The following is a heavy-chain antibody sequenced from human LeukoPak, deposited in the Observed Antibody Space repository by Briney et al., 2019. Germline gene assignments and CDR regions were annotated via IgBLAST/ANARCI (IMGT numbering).Heavy chain of an antibody. D-gene: IGHD5-12*01. V-gene: IGHV3-21*01. CDR3: ARFRATITYGASDY. J-gene: IGHJ4*02. Sequence: GGSLRLSCAASGFTFSSYSMNWVRQAPGQGLEWVSSISSSSSYIYYADSVKGRFTISRDNAKNSLYLQMNSLRAEDTAVYYCARFRATITYGASDYWGQGPLVTVSS. CDR1: GFTFSSYS. CDR2: ISSSSSYI.